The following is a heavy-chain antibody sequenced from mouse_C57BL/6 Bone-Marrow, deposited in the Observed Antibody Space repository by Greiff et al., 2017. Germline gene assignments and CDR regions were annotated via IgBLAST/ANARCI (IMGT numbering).Heavy chain of an antibody. CDR2: IYPGSGST. CDR3: ASPCFCNYWCIDD. V-gene: IGHV1-55*01. Sequence: QVKLQQPGAELVKPGASVKMSCKASGYNFTSYCITWVKQRPGQGLEWIGDIYPGSGSTNYNEKFKSKATLTVDTSSSTAYMQLSSLTSEDSAVFYCASPCFCNYWCIDDWGTGTTVTVSS. CDR1: GYNFTSYC. J-gene: IGHJ1*03.